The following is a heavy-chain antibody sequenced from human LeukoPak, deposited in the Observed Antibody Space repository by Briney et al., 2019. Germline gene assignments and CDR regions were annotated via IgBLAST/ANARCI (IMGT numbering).Heavy chain of an antibody. CDR3: AKDRVPYCSGGSCYSADY. CDR1: GFTFSSYT. Sequence: GGSLRLSCAASGFTFSSYTMSWVRQAPGKGLEWVSAISGSGGSTYYADSVKGRFTISRDNSKNTLYLQMNSLRAEDTAVYYCAKDRVPYCSGGSCYSADYWGQGTLVTVSS. V-gene: IGHV3-23*01. CDR2: ISGSGGST. D-gene: IGHD2-15*01. J-gene: IGHJ4*02.